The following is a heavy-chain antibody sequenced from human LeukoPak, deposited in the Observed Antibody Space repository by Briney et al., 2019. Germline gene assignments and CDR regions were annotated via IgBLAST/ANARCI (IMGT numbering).Heavy chain of an antibody. CDR3: ATPIDPIRWELRQ. Sequence: ASVKVSCKASGYTFTSYDINWVRQATGQGLEWMGWMNPNSGNTGYAQKFQGRVTMTEDTSTDTAYMELSSLRSEDTAVYYCATPIDPIRWELRQWGQGTLVTVSS. J-gene: IGHJ4*02. V-gene: IGHV1-8*01. D-gene: IGHD1-26*01. CDR2: MNPNSGNT. CDR1: GYTFTSYD.